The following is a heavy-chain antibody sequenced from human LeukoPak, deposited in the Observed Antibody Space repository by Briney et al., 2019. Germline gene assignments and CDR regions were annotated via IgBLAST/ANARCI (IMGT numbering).Heavy chain of an antibody. D-gene: IGHD3-22*01. CDR1: GGSFSGYY. CDR2: INHSGST. Sequence: PSETLSLTCAVYGGSFSGYYWSWIRQPPGKGLEWIGEINHSGSTNYNPSLKSRVTISVDTSKNQFSLRLSSVTAADTAVYYCARSADYYDSSGYWYFDLWGRGTLVTVSS. V-gene: IGHV4-34*01. CDR3: ARSADYYDSSGYWYFDL. J-gene: IGHJ2*01.